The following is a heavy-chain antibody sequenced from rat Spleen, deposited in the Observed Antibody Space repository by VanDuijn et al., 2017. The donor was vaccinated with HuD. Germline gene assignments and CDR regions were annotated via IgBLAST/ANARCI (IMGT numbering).Heavy chain of an antibody. CDR2: ITNTGGVT. CDR3: ARAHQSYTMGIGRYFDY. Sequence: EVQLVESGGGLVQPGRSLKLSCVASGFTFNNYWMTWIRQAPGKGLEWVASITNTGGVTYYPDSVKGRFTISRDNAKSTLYLQMDSLRSEDTATYYCARAHQSYTMGIGRYFDYWGQGVMVTVSS. D-gene: IGHD1-9*01. J-gene: IGHJ2*01. CDR1: GFTFNNYW. V-gene: IGHV5-31*01.